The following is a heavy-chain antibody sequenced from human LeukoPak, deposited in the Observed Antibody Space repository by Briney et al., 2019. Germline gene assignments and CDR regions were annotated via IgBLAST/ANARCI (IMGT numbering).Heavy chain of an antibody. D-gene: IGHD3-10*01. V-gene: IGHV3-23*01. CDR2: ISGSGGRT. Sequence: GRSLRLSCEASGFTFRNYGMHWVRQAPGKGLEWVSAISGSGGRTNYADSVKGRFTISRDNSKNTLYLQMNSLRAEDTAIYYCAKYGSGTLSYYYYGMDVWGQGTTVTVSS. J-gene: IGHJ6*02. CDR1: GFTFRNYG. CDR3: AKYGSGTLSYYYYGMDV.